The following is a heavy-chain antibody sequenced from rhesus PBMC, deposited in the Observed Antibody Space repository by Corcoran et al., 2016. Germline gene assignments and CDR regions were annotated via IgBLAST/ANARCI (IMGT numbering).Heavy chain of an antibody. Sequence: EVQLVESGGGLVQPGGSLRLSGAASGFTFSSTRMNWIRQAPGKRLEWVADIKYDGSEKYYVDSVTGRFTISRDNAKNSLYLQMNSLRAEDTAVYYCVGSFEYFEFWGQGALVTVSS. CDR3: VGSFEYFEF. CDR2: IKYDGSEK. J-gene: IGHJ1*01. V-gene: IGHV3S35*01. CDR1: GFTFSSTR.